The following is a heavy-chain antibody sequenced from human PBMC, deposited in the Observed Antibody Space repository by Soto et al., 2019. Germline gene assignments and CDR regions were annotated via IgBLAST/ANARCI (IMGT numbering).Heavy chain of an antibody. J-gene: IGHJ6*02. D-gene: IGHD4-17*01. CDR1: GGSVNNANYF. CDR3: ARDADYGGSRGGMDV. CDR2: IYYSGST. Sequence: QVRLEESGPGLVKPSETLSLIRSVSGGSVNNANYFWNWIRHHPENGLEWIGYIYYSGSTRYNPSFKTRATLSIDTSKNHFSLRLNSVTVADTAVYFCARDADYGGSRGGMDVWGRGTTVTVSS. V-gene: IGHV4-31*03.